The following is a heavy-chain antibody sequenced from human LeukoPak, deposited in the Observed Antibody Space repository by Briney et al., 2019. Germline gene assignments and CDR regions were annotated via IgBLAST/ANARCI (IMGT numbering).Heavy chain of an antibody. CDR3: ASYSSSSRDAFHI. CDR2: MNPNSDNT. D-gene: IGHD6-6*01. Sequence: ASVKVSCKASGYTFTSCDINWVRQATGQGLEWMGWMNPNSDNTGYAQKFQGRVTMTRNTSISTAYMELSSLRSEDTAVYYCASYSSSSRDAFHIWGQGTLVTVSS. V-gene: IGHV1-8*01. CDR1: GYTFTSCD. J-gene: IGHJ3*02.